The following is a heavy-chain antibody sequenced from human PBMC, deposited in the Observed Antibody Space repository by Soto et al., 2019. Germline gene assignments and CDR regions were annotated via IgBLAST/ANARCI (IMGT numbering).Heavy chain of an antibody. J-gene: IGHJ4*02. V-gene: IGHV3-72*01. Sequence: EVQLVESGGGLVQPGGSLRLSCAASGFTFSDHYMDWVRQAPGKGVEWVGRVRNKGNSYTTQYAASVKGRFTVSRDDSKNSLYLQMNSLKTEDTAVYYCARVAKEYHFDYWGQGTLVTVSS. CDR3: ARVAKEYHFDY. CDR1: GFTFSDHY. CDR2: VRNKGNSYTT. D-gene: IGHD2-2*02.